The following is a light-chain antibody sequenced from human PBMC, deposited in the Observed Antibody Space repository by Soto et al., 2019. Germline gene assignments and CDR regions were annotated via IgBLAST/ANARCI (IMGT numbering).Light chain of an antibody. Sequence: AIQMTQSPSSLSASVGDRVTITCRASQGIRNALGWYQQKPGKAPKLLIYAASSLQSGAPSRFSGSGSGTDFTLTISGLHPEDFATYYCLQDYNYPRTFGKGTKG. CDR3: LQDYNYPRT. V-gene: IGKV1-6*01. CDR2: AAS. CDR1: QGIRNA. J-gene: IGKJ1*01.